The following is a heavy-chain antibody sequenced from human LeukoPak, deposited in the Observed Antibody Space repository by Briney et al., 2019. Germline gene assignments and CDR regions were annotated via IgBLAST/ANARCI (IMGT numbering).Heavy chain of an antibody. Sequence: GGSLRLSCAASGFTLSDYYITWIRQAPGKGLECVSYSGTSGNNIYYADSVKGRFTISRDNAKNALYLQMNSLRAEDTAVYYCARDRRRYYDSSGYYYHDAFDIWGQGTMVTVSS. CDR3: ARDRRRYYDSSGYYYHDAFDI. V-gene: IGHV3-11*04. CDR1: GFTLSDYY. D-gene: IGHD3-22*01. J-gene: IGHJ3*02. CDR2: SGTSGNNI.